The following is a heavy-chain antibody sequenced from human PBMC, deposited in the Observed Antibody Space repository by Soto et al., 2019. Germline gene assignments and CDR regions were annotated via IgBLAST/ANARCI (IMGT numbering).Heavy chain of an antibody. Sequence: VGSLRLSCAASGFTFSSYAMHWVRQAPGKGLEWVAVISYDGSNKYYADSVKGRFTISRDNSKNTLYLQMNSLRAEDTAVYYCAREYGIGGAAFDIWGQGTMVTVS. CDR2: ISYDGSNK. D-gene: IGHD2-15*01. J-gene: IGHJ3*02. CDR1: GFTFSSYA. V-gene: IGHV3-30-3*01. CDR3: AREYGIGGAAFDI.